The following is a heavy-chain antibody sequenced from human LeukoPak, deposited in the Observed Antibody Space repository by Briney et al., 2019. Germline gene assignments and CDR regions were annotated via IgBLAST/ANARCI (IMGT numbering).Heavy chain of an antibody. CDR3: ARASSWPTFDY. D-gene: IGHD6-13*01. V-gene: IGHV3-21*01. CDR1: GFTFISYS. CDR2: ISSSSSYI. Sequence: GGLRLSCAASGFTFISYSMNWVRQAPGKGLEWVSFISSSSSYIYYADSVKGRFTISRDNAKNSLYLQMNSLRAEDTAVYYCARASSWPTFDYWGQGTLVTVSS. J-gene: IGHJ4*02.